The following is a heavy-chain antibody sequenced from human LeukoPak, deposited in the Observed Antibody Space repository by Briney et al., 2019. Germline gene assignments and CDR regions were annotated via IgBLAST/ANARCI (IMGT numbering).Heavy chain of an antibody. D-gene: IGHD5-24*01. Sequence: SDTLSLTCGVGGGPFSGYDWSGVRQPPGKGLEWIGEINYCGDTNLNPSLKSQVTISLDTSKNQFSLKVRSVTAADTAVYFCARGLGWKVAPMGLFYMDVWGEGATVTVSS. V-gene: IGHV4-34*01. CDR2: INYCGDT. CDR1: GGPFSGYD. CDR3: ARGLGWKVAPMGLFYMDV. J-gene: IGHJ6*03.